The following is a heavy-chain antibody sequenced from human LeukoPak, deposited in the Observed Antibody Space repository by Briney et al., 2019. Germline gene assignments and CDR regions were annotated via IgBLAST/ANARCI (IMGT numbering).Heavy chain of an antibody. J-gene: IGHJ4*02. CDR3: VRGYIHAFDY. CDR2: IGISSSTI. D-gene: IGHD5-24*01. Sequence: PGGSLRLSCVASGFTFSIYSMNWVRQAPGKGLEWVSYIGISSSTIYYADSVKGRFTISRDNAKNSLDLQMNSLRDEDTAVYYCVRGYIHAFDYWGQGTLVTVSS. V-gene: IGHV3-48*02. CDR1: GFTFSIYS.